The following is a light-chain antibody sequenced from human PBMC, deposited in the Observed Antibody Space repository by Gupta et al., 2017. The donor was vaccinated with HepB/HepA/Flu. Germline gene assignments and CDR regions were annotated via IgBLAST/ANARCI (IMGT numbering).Light chain of an antibody. CDR1: SSNIGSNT. CDR2: SNN. J-gene: IGLJ2*01. CDR3: AAWDDSLNGPHVV. Sequence: QSVLTQPPSASGTPGQRVTISCPGSSSNIGSNTVNWYQQLPGTAPKLRIYSNNQRPSGVPDRFSGSKSGTSASLAISGLQSEDEADYYCAAWDDSLNGPHVVFGGGTKLTVL. V-gene: IGLV1-44*01.